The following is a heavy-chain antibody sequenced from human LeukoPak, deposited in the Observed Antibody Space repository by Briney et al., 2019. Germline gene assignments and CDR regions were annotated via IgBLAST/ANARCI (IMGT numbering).Heavy chain of an antibody. Sequence: GGSLRLSCAASGSTFSSYAMSWVRQAPGKGLEWVSPISGSGGSTYYADSVKGRFTISRDNAKNSLYLQMNSLRAEDTAVYYCASDLRYSYGWGYYYYYYMDVWGKGTTVTVSS. D-gene: IGHD5-18*01. CDR1: GSTFSSYA. J-gene: IGHJ6*03. CDR2: ISGSGGST. CDR3: ASDLRYSYGWGYYYYYYMDV. V-gene: IGHV3-23*01.